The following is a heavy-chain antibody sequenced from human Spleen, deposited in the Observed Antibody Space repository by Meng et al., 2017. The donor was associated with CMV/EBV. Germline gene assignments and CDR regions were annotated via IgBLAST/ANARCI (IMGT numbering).Heavy chain of an antibody. CDR1: GYTFTSYA. D-gene: IGHD3-3*01. V-gene: IGHV1-46*01. Sequence: ASVKVSCKASGYTFTSYAMHWVRQAPGQGLEWMGIINPSGGSTSYAQKFQGRVTMTRDTSTSTVYMELSSLRSEDTAVYYCAFVSPPLLRFLEWLPTDYYYYGMDVWGQGTTVTVSS. CDR2: INPSGGST. CDR3: AFVSPPLLRFLEWLPTDYYYYGMDV. J-gene: IGHJ6*02.